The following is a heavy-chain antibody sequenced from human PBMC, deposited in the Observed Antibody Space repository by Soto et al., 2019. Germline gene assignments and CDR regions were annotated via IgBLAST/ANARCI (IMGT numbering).Heavy chain of an antibody. CDR1: GYSFTSYW. V-gene: IGHV5-10-1*01. CDR2: IDPSDSYT. J-gene: IGHJ6*02. D-gene: IGHD3-3*01. Sequence: PGESLKISCKGSGYSFTSYWISWVRQMPGKGLEWMGRIDPSDSYTNYSPSFQGHVTISADKSISTAYLQWSSLKASDTAMYYCARSWSTSVYYYYGMDVWGQGTTVTVSS. CDR3: ARSWSTSVYYYYGMDV.